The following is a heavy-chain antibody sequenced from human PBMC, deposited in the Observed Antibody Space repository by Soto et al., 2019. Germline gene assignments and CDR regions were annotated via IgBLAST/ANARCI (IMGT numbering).Heavy chain of an antibody. CDR1: GYTFTGYY. J-gene: IGHJ6*02. Sequence: ASVKVSCKASGYTFTGYYMHWVRQAPGQGLEWMGWINPNSGGTNYAQKFQGWVTMTRDTSISTAYMELSRLRSDDTAVYYCARDIAVAGTDYYYYGMDVWGQGTKVTVSS. D-gene: IGHD6-19*01. V-gene: IGHV1-2*04. CDR2: INPNSGGT. CDR3: ARDIAVAGTDYYYYGMDV.